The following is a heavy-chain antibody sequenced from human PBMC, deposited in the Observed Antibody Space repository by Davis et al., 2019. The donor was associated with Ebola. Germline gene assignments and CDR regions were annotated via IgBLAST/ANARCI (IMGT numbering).Heavy chain of an antibody. Sequence: PGGSLRLSCTGSGSDFTDYSMNWVRQAPGKELEWVASITASSIYIFYGDSVRGRFTVSRDNARTSLYLQMNALRVEDTAVYYCARDRPEAVAGLDHWGQGILVTVSS. CDR3: ARDRPEAVAGLDH. D-gene: IGHD6-19*01. CDR1: GSDFTDYS. CDR2: ITASSIYI. V-gene: IGHV3-21*01. J-gene: IGHJ4*02.